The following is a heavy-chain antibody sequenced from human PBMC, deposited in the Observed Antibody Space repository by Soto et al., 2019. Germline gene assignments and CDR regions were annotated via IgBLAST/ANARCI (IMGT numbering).Heavy chain of an antibody. D-gene: IGHD5-12*01. CDR3: ARRVTLSGRDAFDV. J-gene: IGHJ3*01. CDR2: VYVSDSET. V-gene: IGHV5-51*01. Sequence: PGESLKISCRGSGYYSSSYWIAWVRQMSGKGLEWVGSVYVSDSETKYSPSFQGQVTISADKYTNTAYLYWSSLKASDTAMYYCARRVTLSGRDAFDVWGEGTMVTVSS. CDR1: GYYSSSYW.